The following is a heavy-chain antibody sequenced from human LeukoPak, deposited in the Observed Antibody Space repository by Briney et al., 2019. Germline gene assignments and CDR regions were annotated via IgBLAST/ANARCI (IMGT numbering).Heavy chain of an antibody. J-gene: IGHJ4*02. CDR3: ARGRAATWRPTLVDY. CDR2: INSDGSST. D-gene: IGHD6-25*01. CDR1: GFTFSSYW. Sequence: GGSLRLSCAASGFTFSSYWMHWVRQAPGKGLVWVSRINSDGSSTSYADSVKGRFTISRDNAKNSLYLQMNSLRAEDTAVYYCARGRAATWRPTLVDYWGQGTLVTVSS. V-gene: IGHV3-74*01.